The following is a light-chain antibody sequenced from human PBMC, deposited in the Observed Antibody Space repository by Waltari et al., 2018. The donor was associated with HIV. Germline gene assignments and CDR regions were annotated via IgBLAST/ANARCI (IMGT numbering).Light chain of an antibody. CDR3: QVWDSGIVV. V-gene: IGLV3-21*04. J-gene: IGLJ2*01. CDR1: NIGSKS. CDR2: DDS. Sequence: SYVLTQPPSVSMAPGKTARITCGGYNIGSKSVHWYQQKPGQAPVLVIYDDSDRRSGIPERFSGANAGNTATLTISRVEAGDEADYYCQVWDSGIVVFGGGTKVTVL.